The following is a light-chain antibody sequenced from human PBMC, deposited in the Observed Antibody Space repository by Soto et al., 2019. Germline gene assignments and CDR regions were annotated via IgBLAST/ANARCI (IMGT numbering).Light chain of an antibody. Sequence: QPVLTQSPSASASLGASVKLTCTLSSGHSSYAIAWHQQQPEKGPRYLMKLNSDGNHSKGDGIPDRFSGSSSGAEHYLTISSLQSEDEADYYCQTWGTGIGVFGGGTKLTVL. V-gene: IGLV4-69*01. CDR1: SGHSSYA. J-gene: IGLJ2*01. CDR3: QTWGTGIGV. CDR2: LNSDGNH.